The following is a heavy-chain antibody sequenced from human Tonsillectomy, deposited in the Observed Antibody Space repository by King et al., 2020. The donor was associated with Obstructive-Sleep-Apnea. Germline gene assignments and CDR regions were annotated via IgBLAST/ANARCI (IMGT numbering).Heavy chain of an antibody. D-gene: IGHD3-16*01. CDR1: GFTFSNFT. CDR2: VSYDGSNE. CDR3: AREVHGGFDY. J-gene: IGHJ4*02. Sequence: VQLVESGGGVVQPGRSLRLSCAASGFTFSNFTIHWVRQAPAKGLEWVAIVSYDGSNEYYADSVKGRFTIYRDNSKNTLYLQMNSLRPEDTAVYYCAREVHGGFDYWGQGTLVTVSS. V-gene: IGHV3-30*04.